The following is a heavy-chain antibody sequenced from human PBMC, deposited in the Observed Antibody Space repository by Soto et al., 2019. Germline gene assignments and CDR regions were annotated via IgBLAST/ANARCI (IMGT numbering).Heavy chain of an antibody. Sequence: QITLKESGPTLVKPTQTLTLTCTFSGFSLSTSGVGVGWIRQPPGKALEWLALIYWDDDKRNSPSLKSRLTITKDTSKNQVVLTMTNMDPVDTATYYCAHSLIAAADIDDAFDIWGQGTMVTVSS. V-gene: IGHV2-5*02. D-gene: IGHD6-13*01. CDR1: GFSLSTSGVG. CDR2: IYWDDDK. CDR3: AHSLIAAADIDDAFDI. J-gene: IGHJ3*02.